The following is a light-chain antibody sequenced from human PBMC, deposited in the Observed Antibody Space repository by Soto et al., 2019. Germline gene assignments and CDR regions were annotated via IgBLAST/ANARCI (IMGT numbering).Light chain of an antibody. V-gene: IGKV3-15*01. CDR3: QQYNDWPLT. J-gene: IGKJ4*01. CDR2: GAS. CDR1: QSLSSN. Sequence: EIVMTQSPATLSVSPGERATLSCRASQSLSSNLAWYQQKPGQAPRLLIYGASTRPTGLPSRFSGSGSETEFTLTISSLQSEDFAVYYCQQYNDWPLTFGGGTKVEIK.